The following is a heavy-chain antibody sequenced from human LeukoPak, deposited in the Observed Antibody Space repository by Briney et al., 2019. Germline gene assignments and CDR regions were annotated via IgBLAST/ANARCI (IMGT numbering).Heavy chain of an antibody. CDR1: GFSLSTYS. Sequence: PGGSLRLSCVASGFSLSTYSMNWVRQAPGKGLEWISYISSRSSTIYYADSVKGRFTISRDNAKNSLYLQMNSLRAEDTAVYYCARSPLRDGYNLGMDYYYGMDVWGQGTTVTVSS. V-gene: IGHV3-48*04. D-gene: IGHD5-24*01. J-gene: IGHJ6*02. CDR2: ISSRSSTI. CDR3: ARSPLRDGYNLGMDYYYGMDV.